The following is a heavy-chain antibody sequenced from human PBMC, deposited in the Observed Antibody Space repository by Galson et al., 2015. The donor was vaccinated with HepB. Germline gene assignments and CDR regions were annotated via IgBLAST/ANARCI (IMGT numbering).Heavy chain of an antibody. J-gene: IGHJ4*02. V-gene: IGHV1-18*01. Sequence: SVKVSCKASGYTFSSYGISWVRQAPGQGPEWMGWISGYSGDTSYAQNFQGRVTMTTDTSTSTAYMELRSLRSDDTAVYYCATDSSGYYYFDYWGQGTLVIVSS. D-gene: IGHD3-22*01. CDR2: ISGYSGDT. CDR3: ATDSSGYYYFDY. CDR1: GYTFSSYG.